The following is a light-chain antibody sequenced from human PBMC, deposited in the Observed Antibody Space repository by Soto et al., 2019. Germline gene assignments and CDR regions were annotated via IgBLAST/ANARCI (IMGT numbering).Light chain of an antibody. CDR3: CSYPSSTTPL. CDR2: EVS. CDR1: SSDVGGYHY. Sequence: QSALTQPASVSGSPGQSITISCTGSSSDVGGYHYVSWYQQYPGEAPKLVMSEVSNRPSRVSNRFSGSKSGNTASLTISGLQAEDEADYYCCSYPSSTTPLFGGGTKLPVL. V-gene: IGLV2-14*01. J-gene: IGLJ2*01.